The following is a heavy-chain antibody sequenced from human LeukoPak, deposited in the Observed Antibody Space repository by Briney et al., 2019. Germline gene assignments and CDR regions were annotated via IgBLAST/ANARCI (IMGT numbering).Heavy chain of an antibody. Sequence: TGGSLRLSCVASGFTFSSYGMRWVRQAPGKGLEWVAFIRYDGSHKYYADSVKGRFTISRDNSKNTLYLQMNSMRAEDTAVYYCAKVLSNYYDSSGYYFAFDIWGQGTMVTVSS. D-gene: IGHD3-22*01. CDR2: IRYDGSHK. CDR3: AKVLSNYYDSSGYYFAFDI. V-gene: IGHV3-30*02. J-gene: IGHJ3*02. CDR1: GFTFSSYG.